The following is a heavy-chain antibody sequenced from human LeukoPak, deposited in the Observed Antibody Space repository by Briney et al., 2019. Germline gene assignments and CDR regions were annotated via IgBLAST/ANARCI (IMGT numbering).Heavy chain of an antibody. V-gene: IGHV3-21*01. D-gene: IGHD4-23*01. Sequence: GGSLKLSCAASGFTFSDYTMNWVRQAPGKGLEWVSSISSTSSYIYYSDSVKGRFTISRDSAKSSLYLQMTSLRAGDTAVYYCARGGNGLDYWGQGTLVTVSS. CDR3: ARGGNGLDY. CDR1: GFTFSDYT. J-gene: IGHJ4*02. CDR2: ISSTSSYI.